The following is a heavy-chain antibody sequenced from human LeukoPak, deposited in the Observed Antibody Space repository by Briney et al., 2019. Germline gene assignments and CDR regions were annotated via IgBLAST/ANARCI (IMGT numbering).Heavy chain of an antibody. J-gene: IGHJ4*02. D-gene: IGHD3-22*01. CDR1: GGSSSDYY. CDR3: AYLGGDSSGYYTFDY. Sequence: SETLSLTCAVYGGSSSDYYWSWIRQLPGKGLEWIGEINHSGSTNYNPSLKSRVTISVDTSKNQFSLKLSSVTAADTAVYYCAYLGGDSSGYYTFDYWGQGTLVTVSS. V-gene: IGHV4-34*01. CDR2: INHSGST.